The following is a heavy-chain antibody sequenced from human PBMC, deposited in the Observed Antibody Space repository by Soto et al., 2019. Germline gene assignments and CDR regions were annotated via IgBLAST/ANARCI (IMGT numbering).Heavy chain of an antibody. J-gene: IGHJ4*02. CDR1: GFTFSSYS. CDR3: ARDGIAAAGTPGYGY. D-gene: IGHD6-13*01. V-gene: IGHV3-21*01. Sequence: EVQLVESGRGLVKPGGSLRLSCAASGFTFSSYSMNWVRQAPGKGLEWVSSISSSSSYIYYADSVKGRFTISRDNAKNSLYLQMNSLRAEDTAVYYCARDGIAAAGTPGYGYWGQGTLVTVSS. CDR2: ISSSSSYI.